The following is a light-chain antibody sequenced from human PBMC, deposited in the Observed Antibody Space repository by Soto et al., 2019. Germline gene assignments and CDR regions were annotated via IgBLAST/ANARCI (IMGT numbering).Light chain of an antibody. CDR2: EVN. CDR1: SSDVGGYNY. J-gene: IGLJ2*01. CDR3: SSYTSSSTLVV. V-gene: IGLV2-8*01. Sequence: QSALTQPPSASGSPGHSVTLSCTGTSSDVGGYNYVSWYQQHPGKAPKLIISEVNKRPSGVPDRFSGSKSGNTASLTVSGLQAEDEADYYCSSYTSSSTLVVFGGGTKVTVL.